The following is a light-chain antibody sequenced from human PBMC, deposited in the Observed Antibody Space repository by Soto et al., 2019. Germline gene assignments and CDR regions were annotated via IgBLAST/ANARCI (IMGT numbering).Light chain of an antibody. J-gene: IGKJ1*01. V-gene: IGKV3-20*01. CDR2: GAS. Sequence: ETVLTQSPCTRCLGPGDRSRRSWKDSQSVSSSYLAWYQQRPGQAPRLLIYGASSRATGIPDRFSGSGSGTNFTLTISRLEPADFAVYYCQQYGSSPWTFGQGTKVDIK. CDR1: QSVSSSY. CDR3: QQYGSSPWT.